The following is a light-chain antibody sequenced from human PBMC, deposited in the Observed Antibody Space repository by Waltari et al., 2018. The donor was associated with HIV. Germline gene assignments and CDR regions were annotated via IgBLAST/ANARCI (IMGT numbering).Light chain of an antibody. CDR1: SSNIGTHE. V-gene: IGLV1-40*01. Sequence: QSVLTQPPSVSGAPGQRVTLSCTGTSSNIGTHEVHWYQQFPGTAPRLLPYNSNNRPSGVPDRFSASKSGTSASLAITGLQADDEAYYYCQSSDSTLSGSVFGGGTKLTVL. CDR2: NSN. J-gene: IGLJ2*01. CDR3: QSSDSTLSGSV.